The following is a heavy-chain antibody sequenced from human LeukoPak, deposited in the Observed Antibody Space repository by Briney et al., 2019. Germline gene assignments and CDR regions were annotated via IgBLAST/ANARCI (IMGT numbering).Heavy chain of an antibody. CDR1: GFTFSNYA. D-gene: IGHD3-9*01. CDR3: AKWGDYDILTGYYDSDY. V-gene: IGHV3-23*01. J-gene: IGHJ4*02. Sequence: GASLRLSCAASGFTFSNYAMSWVRQAPGKGLEWVSAIGGRGGDTYYADSVKGRFTVSRDDSKNTLYLQMNSLRAEDTAVYYYAKWGDYDILTGYYDSDYWGQGTLVTVSS. CDR2: IGGRGGDT.